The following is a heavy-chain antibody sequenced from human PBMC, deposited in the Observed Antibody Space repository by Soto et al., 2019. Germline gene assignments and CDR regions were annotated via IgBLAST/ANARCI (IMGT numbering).Heavy chain of an antibody. V-gene: IGHV4-59*04. J-gene: IGHJ5*02. CDR2: IYHSGT. CDR1: GGSISGYY. D-gene: IGHD3-10*01. Sequence: SETLSLTCTVSGGSISGYYWSWLRQPPGKGLEWIGYIYHSGTYYNPSLKSRVTMSVDRSKNQFSLNLSSVTAADTAMYYCATNFGSGINWFDPWGQGTLVTVSS. CDR3: ATNFGSGINWFDP.